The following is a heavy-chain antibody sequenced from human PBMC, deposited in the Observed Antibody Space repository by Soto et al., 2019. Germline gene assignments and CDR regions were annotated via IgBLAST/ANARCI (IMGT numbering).Heavy chain of an antibody. J-gene: IGHJ1*01. CDR2: INSDGSST. CDR1: GFTFSSYW. V-gene: IGHV3-74*01. CDR3: VNPGATISLH. Sequence: GGSLRLSCAASGFTFSSYWMHWVRQAPGKGLVWVSRINSDGSSTSYADSMKGRFTISRDSSKNTLYLQMSSLRAEDTAVYYCVNPGATISLHWGQGTLVTVSS. D-gene: IGHD5-12*01.